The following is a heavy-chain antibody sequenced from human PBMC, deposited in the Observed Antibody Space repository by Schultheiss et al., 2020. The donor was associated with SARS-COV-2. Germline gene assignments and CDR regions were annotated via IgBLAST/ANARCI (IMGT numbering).Heavy chain of an antibody. CDR2: ISGSGGST. CDR1: GFTFSSYE. D-gene: IGHD3-10*01. V-gene: IGHV3-23*01. Sequence: GGSLRLSCAASGFTFSSYEMNWVRQAPGKGLEWVSAISGSGGSTYYADSVKGRFTISRDNSKNTLYLQMNSLRAEDTAVYYCAKRSVAITMVRGVIFWGQGTLVTVSS. CDR3: AKRSVAITMVRGVIF. J-gene: IGHJ4*02.